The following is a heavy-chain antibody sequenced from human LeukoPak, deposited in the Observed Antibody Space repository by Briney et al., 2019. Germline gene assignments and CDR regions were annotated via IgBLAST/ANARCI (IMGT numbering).Heavy chain of an antibody. Sequence: SETLSLTCTVSGGSISSSSYYWKWIRPPPGKGLEWIGSIYYSGSTYYNPSLKRRVTISIGTSKNQFSLKLTSVTAADTAVYYCARQRSSSSEFDPWGQGTLVTVSS. J-gene: IGHJ5*02. CDR3: ARQRSSSSEFDP. D-gene: IGHD6-6*01. CDR1: GGSISSSSYY. V-gene: IGHV4-39*01. CDR2: IYYSGST.